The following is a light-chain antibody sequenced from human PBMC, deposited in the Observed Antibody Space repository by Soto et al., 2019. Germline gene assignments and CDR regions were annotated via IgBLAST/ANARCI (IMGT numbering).Light chain of an antibody. CDR3: CSYAGSSTWV. Sequence: QSALTQPASVSGSPGQSITMSCTGTSSDVGSYNLVSWYQQHPDKAPKLIIYEGTKRPSGVSSRFSGSRSGNTASLTISGLQAEDEADYHCCSYAGSSTWVFGGGTKLTVL. CDR1: SSDVGSYNL. CDR2: EGT. J-gene: IGLJ3*02. V-gene: IGLV2-23*01.